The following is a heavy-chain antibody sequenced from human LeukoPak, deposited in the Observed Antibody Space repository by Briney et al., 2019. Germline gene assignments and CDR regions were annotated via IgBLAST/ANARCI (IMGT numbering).Heavy chain of an antibody. J-gene: IGHJ4*02. Sequence: ASVKVSCKASGYTFTSYGISWVRQAPGQGLEWMGWISAYNGNTNYAQKLQGRVTMTTDTSASTAYIELRSLRSEDRAMYYCARGSTSDWPLDHWGQETLVTVSS. CDR1: GYTFTSYG. D-gene: IGHD2-2*01. CDR2: ISAYNGNT. V-gene: IGHV1-18*01. CDR3: ARGSTSDWPLDH.